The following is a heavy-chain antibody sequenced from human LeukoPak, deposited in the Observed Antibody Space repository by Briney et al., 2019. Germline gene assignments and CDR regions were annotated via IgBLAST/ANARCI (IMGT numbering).Heavy chain of an antibody. J-gene: IGHJ5*02. CDR1: GFTFSSYW. Sequence: GESLRLSCAASGFTFSSYWMSWVRQAPGKGLEWVANIKQDGSEKYYVDSVKGRFTISRDNAKNSLYLQMNSLRAEDTAVYYCASPFCTNGVCPNWFDPWGQGTLVTVSS. D-gene: IGHD2-8*01. V-gene: IGHV3-7*01. CDR2: IKQDGSEK. CDR3: ASPFCTNGVCPNWFDP.